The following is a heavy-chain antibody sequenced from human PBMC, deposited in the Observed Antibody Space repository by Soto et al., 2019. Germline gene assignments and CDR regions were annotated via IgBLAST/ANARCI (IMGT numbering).Heavy chain of an antibody. CDR1: GGTFSSYA. D-gene: IGHD3-22*01. CDR2: IIPIFGTA. V-gene: IGHV1-69*06. J-gene: IGHJ6*02. CDR3: ARDDYYYDSSGGYYGMDV. Sequence: SVKASCKASGGTFSSYAISWVRQAHGQGLEWMGGIIPIFGTANYAQKFQGRVTITADKSTSTAYMELSSLRSEDTAVYYCARDDYYYDSSGGYYGMDVWG.